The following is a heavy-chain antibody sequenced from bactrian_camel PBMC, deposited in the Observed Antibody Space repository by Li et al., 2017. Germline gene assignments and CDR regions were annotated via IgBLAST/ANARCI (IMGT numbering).Heavy chain of an antibody. CDR2: IYSDGSST. J-gene: IGHJ4*01. CDR1: GSTSMYWW. V-gene: IGHV3S6*01. Sequence: VQLVESGGGLVQPGGSLRLSCSAGGSTSMYWWMYWVRQAPGKGLEWVSGIYSDGSSTYYADSVKGRFTISRDDAKDTLYLQMNNLKPEDTGIYYCAYDLPRYCALKVVTTRTRKYGQGTQVTVS. D-gene: IGHD5*01.